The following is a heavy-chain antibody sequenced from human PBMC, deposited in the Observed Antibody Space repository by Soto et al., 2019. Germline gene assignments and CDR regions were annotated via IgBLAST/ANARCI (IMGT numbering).Heavy chain of an antibody. CDR2: IIPIFGTA. Sequence: GASVKVSCKASGGTFSSYAISWVRQAPGQGLEWMGGIIPIFGTANYAQKFQGRVTITADESMSTAYMELSSLRSEDTAVYYCASRVGGSPAYYYYGMDGWGQGTTVTVSS. CDR3: ASRVGGSPAYYYYGMDG. V-gene: IGHV1-69*13. D-gene: IGHD1-26*01. CDR1: GGTFSSYA. J-gene: IGHJ6*02.